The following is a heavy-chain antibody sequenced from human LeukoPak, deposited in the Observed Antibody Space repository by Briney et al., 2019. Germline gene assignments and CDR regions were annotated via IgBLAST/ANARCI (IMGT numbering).Heavy chain of an antibody. CDR2: INPNSGGT. D-gene: IGHD4-23*01. J-gene: IGHJ5*02. CDR1: GYTFTGYY. CDR3: ARDHPYDYGGNSDWFDP. Sequence: GASVKVSCKASGYTFTGYYMHWVRQAPGQGLGWMGWINPNSGGTNYAQKFQGRVTMTRDTSISTAYMELSRLRSDDTAVYYCARDHPYDYGGNSDWFDPWGQGTLVTVSS. V-gene: IGHV1-2*02.